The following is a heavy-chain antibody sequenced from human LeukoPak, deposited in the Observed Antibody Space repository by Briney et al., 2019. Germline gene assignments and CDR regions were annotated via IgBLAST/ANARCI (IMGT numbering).Heavy chain of an antibody. V-gene: IGHV3-23*01. J-gene: IGHJ6*04. CDR1: GFTFSSYG. CDR2: ITGSGGST. Sequence: GGSLRLSCAASGFTFSSYGMSWVRQAPGEGLEWVSTITGSGGSTYYADSVKGRFTISRDTSKNTLYLQMNSLKTEDTAVYYCTRPVDYGGDVWGKGTTVTISS. CDR3: TRPVDYGGDV.